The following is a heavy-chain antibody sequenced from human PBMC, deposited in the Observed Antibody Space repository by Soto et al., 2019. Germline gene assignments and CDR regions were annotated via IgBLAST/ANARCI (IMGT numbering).Heavy chain of an antibody. J-gene: IGHJ6*03. Sequence: GASVKVSCKASGYTFTSYDINWVRQATGQGLEWMGWMNPNSGNTGYAQKFQGRVTMTRNTSISTAYMELSSLRSEDTAVYYCARVDGEESLLGPYYYYMDVWGKGTTVTVSS. CDR1: GYTFTSYD. CDR3: ARVDGEESLLGPYYYYMDV. CDR2: MNPNSGNT. D-gene: IGHD3-3*01. V-gene: IGHV1-8*01.